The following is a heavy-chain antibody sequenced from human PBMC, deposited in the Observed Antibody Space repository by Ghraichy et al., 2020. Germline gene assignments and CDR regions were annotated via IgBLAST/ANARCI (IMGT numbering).Heavy chain of an antibody. CDR1: GYTFTGYY. J-gene: IGHJ6*02. CDR2: INPKTGGT. Sequence: SVKVYCKASGYTFTGYYMHWVRQAPGQGLEWMGWINPKTGGTKYAEKFQGRVTMTRDTSINTLYMELRRLTSDDTAVYYCARGGQWLVNHYGMDVWGQGTTVSVSS. D-gene: IGHD6-19*01. V-gene: IGHV1-2*02. CDR3: ARGGQWLVNHYGMDV.